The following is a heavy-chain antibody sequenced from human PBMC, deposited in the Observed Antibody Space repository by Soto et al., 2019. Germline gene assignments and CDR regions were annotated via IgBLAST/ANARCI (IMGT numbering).Heavy chain of an antibody. CDR1: GFTFSSYA. CDR3: ARGVERR. V-gene: IGHV3-30-3*01. Sequence: QVQLVESGGGVVQPGRSLRLSCAASGFTFSSYAMHWVRQAPGKGLEWVAVISHDGSNTYYADSVKGRFTISIDNSNTTLYLQRNSLRAEGRAVYYRARGVERRWGQGTLVTVSS. J-gene: IGHJ4*02. D-gene: IGHD2-15*01. CDR2: ISHDGSNT.